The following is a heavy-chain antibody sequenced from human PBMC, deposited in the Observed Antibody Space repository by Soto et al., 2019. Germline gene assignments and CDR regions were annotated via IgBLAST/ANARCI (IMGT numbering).Heavy chain of an antibody. J-gene: IGHJ4*02. Sequence: GGSLRLSCAASGFTFSSYAMSWVRQAPGKGLEWVSAISGSGGSTYYADSVKGRFTISRDNSKNTLYLQMKSLRAEDTAVYYCAKDRFYYYDSSCYPDYWGQGTLVTVSS. CDR1: GFTFSSYA. CDR2: ISGSGGST. D-gene: IGHD3-22*01. V-gene: IGHV3-23*01. CDR3: AKDRFYYYDSSCYPDY.